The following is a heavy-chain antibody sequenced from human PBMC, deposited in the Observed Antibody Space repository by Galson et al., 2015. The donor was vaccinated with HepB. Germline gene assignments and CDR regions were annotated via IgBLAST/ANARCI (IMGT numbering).Heavy chain of an antibody. Sequence: SLRLSCAASGLSFSDYGLYWVRPAPGKGLEWVATIWYDGSNKYYADSVKGRFTISRDNSKNTLFLQMNSLRVEDTAIYYCARDFGPWGQGTLVTVSS. J-gene: IGHJ4*02. CDR1: GLSFSDYG. V-gene: IGHV3-33*08. D-gene: IGHD3-16*01. CDR3: ARDFGP. CDR2: IWYDGSNK.